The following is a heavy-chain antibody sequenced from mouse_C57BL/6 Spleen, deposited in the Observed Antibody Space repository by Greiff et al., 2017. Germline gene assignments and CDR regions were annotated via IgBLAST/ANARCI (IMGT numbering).Heavy chain of an antibody. CDR1: GFTFSSYG. V-gene: IGHV5-6*01. J-gene: IGHJ1*03. Sequence: EVKVVESGGDLVKPGGSLKLSCAASGFTFSSYGMSWVRQTPDKRLEWVATISSGGSYTYYPDSVKGRFTISRDNAKNTLYLQMSSLKSEDTAMYYCARQKITTVVAWYFDVWGTGTTVTVSS. CDR2: ISSGGSYT. CDR3: ARQKITTVVAWYFDV. D-gene: IGHD1-1*01.